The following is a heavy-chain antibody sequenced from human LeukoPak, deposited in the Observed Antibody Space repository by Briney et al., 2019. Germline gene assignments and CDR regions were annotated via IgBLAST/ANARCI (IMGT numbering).Heavy chain of an antibody. CDR3: ARADSYRFDS. D-gene: IGHD2-21*01. J-gene: IGHJ4*02. CDR2: ITVSGSRI. CDR1: GFSFTTYS. V-gene: IGHV3-48*01. Sequence: PGGSLRLSCAASGFSFTTYSMNWVRQAPGKGLEWLSYITVSGSRIYHADSVKGRFTISRDNAENSLYLQMHSLRADDTAVYYCARADSYRFDSWGQGTLVTVSS.